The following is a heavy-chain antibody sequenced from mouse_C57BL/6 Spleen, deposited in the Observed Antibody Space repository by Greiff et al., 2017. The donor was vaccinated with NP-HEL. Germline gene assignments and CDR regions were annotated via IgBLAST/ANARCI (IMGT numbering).Heavy chain of an antibody. CDR3: ARGYGSSRSYWYFDV. V-gene: IGHV1-72*01. CDR2: IDPNSGGT. J-gene: IGHJ1*03. CDR1: GYTFTSYW. D-gene: IGHD1-1*01. Sequence: QVQLQQPGAELVKPGASVKLSCKASGYTFTSYWMHWVKQRPGRGLEWIGRIDPNSGGTTYNEKFKSKATLTVDKPSSTAYMQLSSLTSEDSAVYYCARGYGSSRSYWYFDVWGTGTTVTVSS.